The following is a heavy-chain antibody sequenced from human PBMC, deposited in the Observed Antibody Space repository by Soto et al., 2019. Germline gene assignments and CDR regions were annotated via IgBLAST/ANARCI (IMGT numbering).Heavy chain of an antibody. Sequence: QVQLVQSGAEVKKPGASVRVSCEASGYRFTAYYIHWVRQAPGQGLEWMGRMNLDTGGTTYAQKFQVRVTMTRDTSINTAYMEVSSLKSDDTAIYYCARDGNFAFRGYSFAFDFWGQGTLVTVSS. CDR2: MNLDTGGT. J-gene: IGHJ4*02. CDR1: GYRFTAYY. V-gene: IGHV1-2*06. D-gene: IGHD5-18*01. CDR3: ARDGNFAFRGYSFAFDF.